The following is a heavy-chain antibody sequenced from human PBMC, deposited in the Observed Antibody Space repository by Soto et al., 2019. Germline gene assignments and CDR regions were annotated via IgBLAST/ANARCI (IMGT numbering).Heavy chain of an antibody. V-gene: IGHV4-34*01. J-gene: IGHJ2*01. CDR3: ARGRGDGYNQHWYFDL. CDR2: INHSGGT. Sequence: SETLSLTCAVYGGSFSGYYWSWIRQPPGKGLDWIGEINHSGGTNYNPSLKSRVSISVGTSNNQFSLKLSSVTAADTAVYYCARGRGDGYNQHWYFDLWGRGTLVTVSS. D-gene: IGHD3-10*01. CDR1: GGSFSGYY.